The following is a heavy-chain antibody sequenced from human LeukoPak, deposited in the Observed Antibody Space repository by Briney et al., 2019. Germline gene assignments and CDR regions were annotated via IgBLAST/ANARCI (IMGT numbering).Heavy chain of an antibody. V-gene: IGHV1-8*01. CDR2: MNHNSGNS. Sequence: GASLKVSCKASGYTFTSYVINWGRQATGQRLEGMGWMNHNSGNSGYAQKFQGRVTITRNPSISTAYMELSSLRSEDTAVYYCARASGPQWLVRSYYYYYYYMDVWGKGTTVTVSS. D-gene: IGHD6-19*01. CDR1: GYTFTSYV. CDR3: ARASGPQWLVRSYYYYYYYMDV. J-gene: IGHJ6*03.